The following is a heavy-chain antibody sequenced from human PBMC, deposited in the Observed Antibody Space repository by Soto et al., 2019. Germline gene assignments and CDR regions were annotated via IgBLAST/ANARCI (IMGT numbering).Heavy chain of an antibody. V-gene: IGHV3-9*01. Sequence: GGSLRLSCAASGFTFDDYAMHWVRQAPGKGLEWVSGISWNSGSIGYADSVKGRFTISRDNAKNSLYLQMNSLRAEDTALYYCAKDRYYDSSGAFDYWGQGTLVTVSS. CDR3: AKDRYYDSSGAFDY. CDR1: GFTFDDYA. J-gene: IGHJ4*02. CDR2: ISWNSGSI. D-gene: IGHD3-22*01.